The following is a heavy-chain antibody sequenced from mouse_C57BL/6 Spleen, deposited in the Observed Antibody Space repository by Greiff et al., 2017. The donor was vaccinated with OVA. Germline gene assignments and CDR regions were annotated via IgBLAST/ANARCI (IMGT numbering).Heavy chain of an antibody. D-gene: IGHD2-3*01. CDR3: ARGNGYYDY. Sequence: QVHLKQPGAELVKPGASVKLSCTASGYTFTSYWMHWVKQRPGQGLEWIGLIHPNSGSTNYNEKFKSKATLTVDKSSSTAYMQLSSLTSEDSAVYYCARGNGYYDYWGQGTTLTVSS. CDR1: GYTFTSYW. J-gene: IGHJ2*01. V-gene: IGHV1-64*01. CDR2: IHPNSGST.